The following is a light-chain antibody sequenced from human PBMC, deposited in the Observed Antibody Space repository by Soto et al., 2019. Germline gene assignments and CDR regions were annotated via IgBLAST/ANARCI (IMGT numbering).Light chain of an antibody. V-gene: IGKV3-20*01. Sequence: EMVLTQSPDTLSLSPGERATLSCRASRSFASSYLGWYQQKPGQAPRLLIYAASSRATGIPDRFSGSGSGTDFTLTINRLEPEDSAVYYCQQYGASPPYTFGQWTKLEI. J-gene: IGKJ2*01. CDR2: AAS. CDR1: RSFASSY. CDR3: QQYGASPPYT.